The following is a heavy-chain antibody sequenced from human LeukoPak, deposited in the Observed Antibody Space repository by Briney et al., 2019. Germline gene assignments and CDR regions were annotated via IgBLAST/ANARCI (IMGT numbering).Heavy chain of an antibody. CDR3: ARYKRYCSGGSCYSHFDY. D-gene: IGHD2-15*01. J-gene: IGHJ4*02. V-gene: IGHV4-39*07. Sequence: SETLSLTCTVSGGSISSSSYYWGWIRQPPGKGLEWIGSIYYSGSTYYNPSLKSRVTISVDTSKNQFSLKLSSVTAADTAVYYCARYKRYCSGGSCYSHFDYWGQGTLVTVSS. CDR2: IYYSGST. CDR1: GGSISSSSYY.